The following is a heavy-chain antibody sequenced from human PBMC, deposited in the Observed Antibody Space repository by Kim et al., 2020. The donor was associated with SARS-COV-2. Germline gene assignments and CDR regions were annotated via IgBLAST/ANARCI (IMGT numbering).Heavy chain of an antibody. CDR3: GRLLGFCSGAHCFGYF. V-gene: IGHV4-39*01. J-gene: IGHJ2*01. Sequence: SETLSLTCTVSGYSISGSSYSWGWLRQSPGRGLEWIATIHDSGNRFYTSSLKSRVTISVDTAKNQFSLNLTSVIASDTAVYFCGRLLGFCSGAHCFGYF. D-gene: IGHD2-15*01. CDR2: IHDSGNR. CDR1: GYSISGSSYS.